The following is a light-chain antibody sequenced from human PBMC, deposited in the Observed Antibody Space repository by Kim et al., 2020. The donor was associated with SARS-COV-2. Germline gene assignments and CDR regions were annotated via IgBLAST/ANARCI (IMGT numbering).Light chain of an antibody. CDR2: DAS. CDR1: QTISSW. J-gene: IGKJ1*01. Sequence: DIQMTQSLSTLSASVGDSVTITCRASQTISSWLAWYQQKPGKAPELLIYDASSLQSGVPSRFSGSGSGTEFSLTISSLQPDDFATYYCEQYYVSSGTFGPGTKVDIK. V-gene: IGKV1-5*01. CDR3: EQYYVSSGT.